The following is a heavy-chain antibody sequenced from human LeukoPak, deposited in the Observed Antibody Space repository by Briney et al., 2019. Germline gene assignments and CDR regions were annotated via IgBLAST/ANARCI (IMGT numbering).Heavy chain of an antibody. V-gene: IGHV3-48*03. CDR1: GFTFSSYE. D-gene: IGHD6-19*01. Sequence: PGGSLRLSCAASGFTFSSYEMNWVRQAPGKGLEWVSYISSSGSTIYYADSVKGRFTISRDNAKNSVYLQMNSLRAEDTAVYYCARDNGWRYFDYWGQGTLVTVSS. CDR2: ISSSGSTI. J-gene: IGHJ4*02. CDR3: ARDNGWRYFDY.